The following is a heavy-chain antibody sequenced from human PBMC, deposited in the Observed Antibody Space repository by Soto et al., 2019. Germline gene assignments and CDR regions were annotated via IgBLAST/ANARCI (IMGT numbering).Heavy chain of an antibody. CDR1: GFTFTSSA. CDR2: IVVGSGNT. J-gene: IGHJ6*02. CDR3: AAEATVTKYYYDYGMDV. Sequence: QMQLVQSGPEVKKPGTSVKVSCKASGFTFTSSAVQWVRQARGQRLEWIGWIVVGSGNTNYAQKFQERVTITRDMSTSTAYMELSSLRSEDTAVYYCAAEATVTKYYYDYGMDVWGQGTTVTVSS. D-gene: IGHD4-17*01. V-gene: IGHV1-58*01.